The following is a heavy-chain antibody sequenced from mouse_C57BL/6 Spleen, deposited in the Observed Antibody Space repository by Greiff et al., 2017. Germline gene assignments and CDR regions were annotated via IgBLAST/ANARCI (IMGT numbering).Heavy chain of an antibody. CDR3: ASYYGSSYYAMDY. J-gene: IGHJ4*01. V-gene: IGHV5-17*01. CDR2: ISSGSSTL. Sequence: DVMLVASGGGLVKPGGSLKLSCAASGFTFSDYGMHWVRQAPEKGLEWVAYISSGSSTLYYADTVKGRFTISRDNAKNTLFLQMTSLRSEDTAMYYCASYYGSSYYAMDYWGQGTSVTVSS. CDR1: GFTFSDYG. D-gene: IGHD1-1*01.